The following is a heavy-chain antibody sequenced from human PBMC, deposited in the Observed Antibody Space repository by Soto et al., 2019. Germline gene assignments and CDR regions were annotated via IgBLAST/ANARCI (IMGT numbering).Heavy chain of an antibody. CDR3: ASSRGYSYGNYFDP. V-gene: IGHV3-11*06. D-gene: IGHD5-18*01. Sequence: TLGGSLRLSCAASGFTFSDYYMSWIRQAPGKGLEWVSYISSSTNYTNYADSVKGRFTTSRENAKSSLYLQMSSLRAEDTAVYYCASSRGYSYGNYFDPWGQGTLVTVSS. CDR1: GFTFSDYY. J-gene: IGHJ5*02. CDR2: ISSSTNYT.